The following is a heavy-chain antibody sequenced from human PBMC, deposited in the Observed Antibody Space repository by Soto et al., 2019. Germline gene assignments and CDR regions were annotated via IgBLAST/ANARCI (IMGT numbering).Heavy chain of an antibody. D-gene: IGHD6-13*01. CDR1: GYTFTSYD. V-gene: IGHV1-8*01. CDR2: MNPNSGNT. CDR3: ARGLTGGAAGYYYYFYMDV. J-gene: IGHJ6*03. Sequence: ASVKVSCKASGYTFTSYDINWVRQATGQGLEWMGWMNPNSGNTGYAQKFQGRVTMTRNTSISTAYMELKSLRSEDTAVYYCARGLTGGAAGYYYYFYMDVWGKGTTVTVSS.